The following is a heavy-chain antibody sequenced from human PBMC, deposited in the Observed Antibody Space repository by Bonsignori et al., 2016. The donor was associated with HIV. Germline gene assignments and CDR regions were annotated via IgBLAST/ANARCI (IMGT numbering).Heavy chain of an antibody. V-gene: IGHV1-46*01. J-gene: IGHJ4*02. D-gene: IGHD2-2*01. CDR3: ARGALSGSTSCYPGY. CDR2: INPSGGST. Sequence: WVRQAPGQGLEWMGIINPSGGSTSYAQKFQGRVTMTRDTSTSTVYMELSSLRSEDTAVYYCARGALSGSTSCYPGYWGQGTLVTVSS.